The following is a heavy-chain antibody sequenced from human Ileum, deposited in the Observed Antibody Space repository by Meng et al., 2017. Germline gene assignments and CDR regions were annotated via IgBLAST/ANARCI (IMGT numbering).Heavy chain of an antibody. J-gene: IGHJ4*02. CDR3: ARGVVSGSHYNTY. D-gene: IGHD3-10*01. V-gene: IGHV4-4*02. CDR1: GVSISSSIW. CDR2: IHHSGTT. Sequence: QVQLQESGPGLVKPSGTLSLTCAVSGVSISSSIWWSWVRQPPEKGLEWIGEIHHSGTTNYSPSLKSRLTISVDKSKNQFSLKLQSVTAADTAVYFCARGVVSGSHYNTYWGQGILVTVSS.